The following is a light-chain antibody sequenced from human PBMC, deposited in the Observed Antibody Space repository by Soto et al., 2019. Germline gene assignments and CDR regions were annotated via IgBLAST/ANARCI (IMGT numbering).Light chain of an antibody. CDR2: GNI. Sequence: QSVLTQPPSVSGAPGQRVTISCTGSSSNTGAGYDVHWYQQLPGTAPKLLIYGNINRPSGVPDRFSGSKSGTSASLAITGLQAEDEADYYCQSYDTSLSGFYVFGTGTKVTVL. CDR1: SSNTGAGYD. J-gene: IGLJ1*01. CDR3: QSYDTSLSGFYV. V-gene: IGLV1-40*01.